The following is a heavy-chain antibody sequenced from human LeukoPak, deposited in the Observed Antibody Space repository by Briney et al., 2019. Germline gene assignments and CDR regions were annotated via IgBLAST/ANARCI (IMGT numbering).Heavy chain of an antibody. D-gene: IGHD1-1*01. J-gene: IGHJ4*02. CDR2: IGGGGGST. CDR1: GFTFSSYG. Sequence: GGSLRLSCAASGFTFSSYGMSWVRQAPGKGLEWVSTIGGGGGSTYHADSVKGRFTISRDDSKNTLYLQMNSLRAEDTAVYYCAKVRSGSANWALRIFDNWGQGTLVTVSS. CDR3: AKVRSGSANWALRIFDN. V-gene: IGHV3-23*01.